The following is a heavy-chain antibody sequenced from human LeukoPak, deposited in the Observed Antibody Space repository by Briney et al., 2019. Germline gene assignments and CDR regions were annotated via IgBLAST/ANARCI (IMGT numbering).Heavy chain of an antibody. J-gene: IGHJ3*01. CDR1: GYTFKNYD. CDR3: ARAAAGGDDPFDV. Sequence: GASVMVSCKASGYTFKNYDINWVRQAPGQGLEWMAWMNPNNDNAGSAQKFQGRVTMTRDTSINTAYMELSSLRSDDTGVYYCARAAAGGDDPFDVWGQGSLIIVSS. V-gene: IGHV1-8*01. CDR2: MNPNNDNA. D-gene: IGHD6-25*01.